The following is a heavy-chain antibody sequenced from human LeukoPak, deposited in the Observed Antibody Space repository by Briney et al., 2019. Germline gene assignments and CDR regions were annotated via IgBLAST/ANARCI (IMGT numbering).Heavy chain of an antibody. D-gene: IGHD6-19*01. Sequence: SETLSLTCTVSGGSISSYYWSWIRQPPGKGLEWIGYIYYSGSTNYNPSLKSRVTISVDTSKNQFSLKLSSVTAADTAVYYCARASRRGSSSGWYTRYYYYGMDVWGQGTTVTVSS. CDR2: IYYSGST. CDR1: GGSISSYY. J-gene: IGHJ6*02. V-gene: IGHV4-59*12. CDR3: ARASRRGSSSGWYTRYYYYGMDV.